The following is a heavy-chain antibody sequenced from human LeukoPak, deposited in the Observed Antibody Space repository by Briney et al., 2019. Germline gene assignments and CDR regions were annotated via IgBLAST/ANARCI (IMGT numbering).Heavy chain of an antibody. CDR2: ISADNDYT. CDR1: GYTFTDYG. V-gene: IGHV1-18*01. Sequence: ASVKVSCKASGYTFTDYGITWVRQAPGQGLEWMGWISADNDYTDYSQKLQGRVTMTTDTSTSTAYLELRSLRSDDTALYYCARDEVPAALLGFDYWGQGTLVTVSS. CDR3: ARDEVPAALLGFDY. J-gene: IGHJ4*02. D-gene: IGHD2-2*01.